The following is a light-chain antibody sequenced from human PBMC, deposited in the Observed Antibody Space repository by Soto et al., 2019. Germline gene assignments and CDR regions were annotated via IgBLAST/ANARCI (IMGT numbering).Light chain of an antibody. V-gene: IGLV2-23*02. CDR2: EVS. J-gene: IGLJ1*01. CDR3: CSYAGSSTYV. CDR1: SRVVGSYNL. Sequence: QSVLAQPASGSGSPGQSITISCPGTSRVVGSYNLVSWDQQHPGKAPKLMIYEVSKRPSGVSNRFSGSKSGNTASLTISGLQAEHEADYYCCSYAGSSTYVFGTGTKVTVL.